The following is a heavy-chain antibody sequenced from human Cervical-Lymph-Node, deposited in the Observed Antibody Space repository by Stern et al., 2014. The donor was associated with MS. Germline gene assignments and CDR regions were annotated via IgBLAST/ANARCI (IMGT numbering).Heavy chain of an antibody. CDR1: GFSLTTDRVG. V-gene: IGHV2-5*02. J-gene: IGHJ3*01. D-gene: IGHD3-10*01. CDR2: IYWDADK. CDR3: TRKAPSSYSGSGTYYRFPFDV. Sequence: QITLKESGPTLVKPTQTLTLTCTFSGFSLTTDRVGVGWIRQPPGKALEWLALIYWDADKRYNPSLKNRLTITKDTYQNQVVLTLTNMDPVDTATYFCTRKAPSSYSGSGTYYRFPFDVWGDGTMVTVSS.